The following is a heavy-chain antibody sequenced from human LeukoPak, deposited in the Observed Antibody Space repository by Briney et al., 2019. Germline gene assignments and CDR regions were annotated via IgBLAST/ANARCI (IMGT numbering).Heavy chain of an antibody. V-gene: IGHV1-2*02. J-gene: IGHJ3*02. Sequence: GASVKVSCKASGYTFTGYYMHWVRQAPGQGLEWMGWINPNSGGTNYAQKFQGRVTMTRDTSISTAYMELSRLRSDDAAVYYCARDSSDYGAFDIWGQGTMVTVSS. CDR1: GYTFTGYY. CDR3: ARDSSDYGAFDI. CDR2: INPNSGGT. D-gene: IGHD3-16*01.